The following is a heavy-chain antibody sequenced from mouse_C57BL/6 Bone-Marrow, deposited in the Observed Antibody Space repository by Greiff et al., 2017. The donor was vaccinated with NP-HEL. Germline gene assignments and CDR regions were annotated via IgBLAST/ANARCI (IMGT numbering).Heavy chain of an antibody. CDR1: GFNITDDY. Sequence: EVQLQQSGAELVRPGASVKLSCTVSGFNITDDYMHWVKQRPEQGLEWIGWIDPETGDTEYASKFQGKATITADTSSNTAYLQLSSLTSEDNAGDCCTTGGSSPYAMDYWGQGTSVTVSS. D-gene: IGHD1-1*01. CDR2: IDPETGDT. J-gene: IGHJ4*01. V-gene: IGHV14-4*01. CDR3: TTGGSSPYAMDY.